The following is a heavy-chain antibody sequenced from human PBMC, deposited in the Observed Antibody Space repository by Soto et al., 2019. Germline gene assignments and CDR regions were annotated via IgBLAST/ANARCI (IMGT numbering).Heavy chain of an antibody. Sequence: QVQLVESGGGVVQPGRSLRLSCAASGFTFSSYAMHWVRQAPGKGLEWVAVISYDGSNKYYADSVKGRFTISGDISKNTLYLQMNSLRAEDTAVYYCASAGRLLLDYWGQGTLVTVSS. J-gene: IGHJ4*02. CDR1: GFTFSSYA. CDR3: ASAGRLLLDY. D-gene: IGHD2-21*01. CDR2: ISYDGSNK. V-gene: IGHV3-30-3*01.